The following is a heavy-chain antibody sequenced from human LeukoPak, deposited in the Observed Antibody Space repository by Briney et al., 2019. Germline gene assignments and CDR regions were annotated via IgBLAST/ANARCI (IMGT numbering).Heavy chain of an antibody. CDR1: GFSFRTYS. CDR3: SKDVVPDSGWDLDY. D-gene: IGHD6-19*01. Sequence: GGSLRLSCTASGFSFRTYSMSWVRQGPGKGLEWVSSIYNSGSKTFYADSVKGRFTISRDNSKNTLYLQMNSLTAEDTAIYYCSKDVVPDSGWDLDYRGQGTLVTVSS. CDR2: IYNSGSKT. J-gene: IGHJ4*02. V-gene: IGHV3-23*05.